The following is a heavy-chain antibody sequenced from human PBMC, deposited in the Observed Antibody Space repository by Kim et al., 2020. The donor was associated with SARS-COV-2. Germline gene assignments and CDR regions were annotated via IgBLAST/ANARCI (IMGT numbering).Heavy chain of an antibody. CDR1: GGTFSSYA. CDR3: ARGGTYYYGSGSYQTSYDY. J-gene: IGHJ4*02. Sequence: SVKVSCKASGGTFSSYAISWVRQAHGQGLEWMGGIIPIFGTANYAQKFQGRVTITADESTSTAYMELSSLRSEDTAVYYCARGGTYYYGSGSYQTSYDYWGQGTLVTVSS. D-gene: IGHD3-10*01. V-gene: IGHV1-69*13. CDR2: IIPIFGTA.